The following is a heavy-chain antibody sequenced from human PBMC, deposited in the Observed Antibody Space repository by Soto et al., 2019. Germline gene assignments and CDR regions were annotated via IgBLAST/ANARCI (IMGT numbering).Heavy chain of an antibody. CDR3: ARDFHTSFYSSSSENWLDP. J-gene: IGHJ5*02. CDR2: INPSGGST. D-gene: IGHD6-13*01. Sequence: ASVKVSCKASGYTFTSYYMHWVRQAPGQGLEWMGIINPSGGSTSYAQKFQGRVTMTRDTSTSTVYMELSSLRSEDTAVYYCARDFHTSFYSSSSENWLDPWGQGTLLTVSS. V-gene: IGHV1-46*01. CDR1: GYTFTSYY.